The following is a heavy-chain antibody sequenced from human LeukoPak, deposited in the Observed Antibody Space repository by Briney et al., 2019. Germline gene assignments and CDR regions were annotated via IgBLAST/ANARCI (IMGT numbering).Heavy chain of an antibody. CDR2: ISGSGSST. CDR3: AKDTPSGSNYFDY. J-gene: IGHJ4*02. Sequence: GGSLRLSCAASGFTFSSYAMSWVRQAPGKGLEWVSAISGSGSSTYFADSVKGRFTISRDNSKNTLYLQMNSLRAEDTAVYYCAKDTPSGSNYFDYWGQGTLVTVSS. CDR1: GFTFSSYA. V-gene: IGHV3-23*01. D-gene: IGHD3-22*01.